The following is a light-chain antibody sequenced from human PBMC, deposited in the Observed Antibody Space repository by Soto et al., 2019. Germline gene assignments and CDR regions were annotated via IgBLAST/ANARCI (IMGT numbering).Light chain of an antibody. CDR3: QHYNSYSEA. J-gene: IGKJ1*01. CDR1: QSISSW. CDR2: KAS. Sequence: IQMTQSPSTLSASVWERVTITWRASQSISSWLAWYQQKPGKAPKLLIYKASTLKSGVPSRFSGSGSGTEFTLTISSLQPDDFATYYCQHYNSYSEAFGQGTKVDIK. V-gene: IGKV1-5*03.